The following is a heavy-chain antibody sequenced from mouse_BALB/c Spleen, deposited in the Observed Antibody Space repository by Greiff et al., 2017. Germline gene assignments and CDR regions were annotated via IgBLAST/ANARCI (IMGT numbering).Heavy chain of an antibody. J-gene: IGHJ4*01. CDR1: GYTFTSYY. D-gene: IGHD2-4*01. Sequence: QVQLQQSGPELVKPGASVRISCKASGYTFTSYYIHWVKQRPGQGLEWIGWIYPGNVNTKYNEKFKGKATLTADKSSSTAYMQLSSLTSEDSAVYFCARSGGLRQDYAMDYWGQGTSVTVSS. CDR2: IYPGNVNT. V-gene: IGHV1S56*01. CDR3: ARSGGLRQDYAMDY.